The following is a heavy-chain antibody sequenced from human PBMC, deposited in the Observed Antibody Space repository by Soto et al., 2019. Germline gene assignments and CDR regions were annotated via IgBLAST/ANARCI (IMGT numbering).Heavy chain of an antibody. CDR1: GDTFSFYS. CDR3: ASSYGSGYRAFDY. CDR2: INPILSMS. V-gene: IGHV1-69*02. Sequence: QVQLVQSGAEVKKPGSSVRVSCKASGDTFSFYSINWVRQAPGLGLEWMGRINPILSMSNYAQRFQGRVTSTADKSTSTAYRELSSLKSEDTAMYYCASSYGSGYRAFDYWGQGALVTVSS. J-gene: IGHJ4*02. D-gene: IGHD3-10*01.